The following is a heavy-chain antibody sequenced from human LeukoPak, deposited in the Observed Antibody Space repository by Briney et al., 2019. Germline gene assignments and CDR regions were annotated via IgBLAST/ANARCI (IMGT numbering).Heavy chain of an antibody. CDR2: ISYDGSNK. V-gene: IGHV3-30-3*01. J-gene: IGHJ4*02. Sequence: GRSLRLSCAASGFTFNNYPMHWVRQAPGKGLEWVAVISYDGSNKYYADSVKGRFTISRNNSKNTLYLQMNSLRAEDTAVYYCAKDWSPLKTTAYFDYWGQGTLVTVSS. D-gene: IGHD4-17*01. CDR1: GFTFNNYP. CDR3: AKDWSPLKTTAYFDY.